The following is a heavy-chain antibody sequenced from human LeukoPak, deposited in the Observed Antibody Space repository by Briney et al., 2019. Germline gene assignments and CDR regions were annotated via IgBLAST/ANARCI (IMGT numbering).Heavy chain of an antibody. D-gene: IGHD1-26*01. CDR2: IIPIFGTA. Sequence: SVKVSCKASGGTFSSYAISWVRQAPGQGLEWMGGIIPIFGTANYAQKFQGRVTITADESTSTAYMELSSLRSEDTAVYYCARLVGATTYYFDNWGQGTLVTVSS. V-gene: IGHV1-69*13. J-gene: IGHJ4*02. CDR3: ARLVGATTYYFDN. CDR1: GGTFSSYA.